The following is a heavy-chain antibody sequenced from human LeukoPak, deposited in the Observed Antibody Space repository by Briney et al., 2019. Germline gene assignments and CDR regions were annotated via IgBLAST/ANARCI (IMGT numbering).Heavy chain of an antibody. D-gene: IGHD6-19*01. J-gene: IGHJ4*02. V-gene: IGHV4-4*07. Sequence: SETLSLTCTVSGGSISSYYWNWIRQPAGKGLEWIGRIYISGSTDYNPSLKSRVTMSVDTSKNQFSLKLSSVTAADTAVYYCARGNDSGWYVDYWGQGTLVTVSS. CDR1: GGSISSYY. CDR3: ARGNDSGWYVDY. CDR2: IYISGST.